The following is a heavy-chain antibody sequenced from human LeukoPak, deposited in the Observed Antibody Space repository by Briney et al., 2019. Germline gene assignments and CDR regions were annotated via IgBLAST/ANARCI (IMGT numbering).Heavy chain of an antibody. D-gene: IGHD3-3*01. CDR2: INHSGST. CDR3: ARVRFLEWLLQGWFDP. CDR1: GGSFSGYY. J-gene: IGHJ5*02. V-gene: IGHV4-34*01. Sequence: SETLSLTCAVYGGSFSGYYWSWIRQPPGKGLEWIGEINHSGSTNYNPSLKSRVTISVDTSKNQFSLKLSSVTAADTAVYYCARVRFLEWLLQGWFDPWGQGTLVTVSS.